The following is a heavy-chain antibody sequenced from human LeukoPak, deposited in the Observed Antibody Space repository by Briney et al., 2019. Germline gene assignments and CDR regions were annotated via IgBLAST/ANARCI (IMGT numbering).Heavy chain of an antibody. D-gene: IGHD6-25*01. CDR2: ISYDGSNK. Sequence: GGSLRLSCAASGFTFSSYAMHWVRQAPGKGLEWVAVISYDGSNKYYADSVKGRFTISRDNSKNTLYLQMNSLRAEDTAVYYCAKDATAAGHVRAPPDYWGQGTLVTVSS. CDR3: AKDATAAGHVRAPPDY. CDR1: GFTFSSYA. J-gene: IGHJ4*02. V-gene: IGHV3-30-3*01.